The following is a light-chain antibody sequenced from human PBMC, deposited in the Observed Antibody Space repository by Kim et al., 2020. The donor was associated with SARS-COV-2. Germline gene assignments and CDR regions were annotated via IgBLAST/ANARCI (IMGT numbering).Light chain of an antibody. Sequence: SAAGGDGVTIACRASQIINTYLAWYQQKPGKAPNLLIYQASSLQIGVPSRFSGSGSGAEFTLTISSLQPDDFATYYCQHYIRFPYTFGQGTKLEI. CDR1: QIINTY. CDR3: QHYIRFPYT. V-gene: IGKV1-5*03. CDR2: QAS. J-gene: IGKJ2*01.